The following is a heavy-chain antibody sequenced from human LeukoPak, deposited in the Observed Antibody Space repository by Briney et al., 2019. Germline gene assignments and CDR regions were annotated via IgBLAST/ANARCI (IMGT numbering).Heavy chain of an antibody. V-gene: IGHV3-48*04. J-gene: IGHJ6*03. Sequence: GGSLRLSCAASGFTFSSYSMNWVRQAPGKGLEWVSYISSSSSTIYYADSVKGRFTISRDNAKNSLYLQMNSLRAEDTAVYYCARESLEYSSSSYYYYYYMDVWGKGTTVTVSS. D-gene: IGHD6-6*01. CDR3: ARESLEYSSSSYYYYYYMDV. CDR2: ISSSSSTI. CDR1: GFTFSSYS.